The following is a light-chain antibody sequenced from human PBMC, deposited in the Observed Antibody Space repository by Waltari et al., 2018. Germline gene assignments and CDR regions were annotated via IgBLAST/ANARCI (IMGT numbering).Light chain of an antibody. CDR1: TSNIGSNT. CDR3: AAWDDSLNGVV. CDR2: SNT. Sequence: QSVLTQPPSASGTPGQRVPISCSGSTSNIGSNTVNWYQQLPGTAPKLLIYSNTQRPSGVPDRFSGSKSGSSASLASSGLQSEDEADYYCAAWDDSLNGVVFGGGTKLTVL. J-gene: IGLJ2*01. V-gene: IGLV1-44*01.